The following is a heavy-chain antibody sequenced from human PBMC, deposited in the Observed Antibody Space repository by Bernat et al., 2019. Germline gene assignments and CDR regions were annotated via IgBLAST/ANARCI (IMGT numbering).Heavy chain of an antibody. J-gene: IGHJ4*02. D-gene: IGHD1-7*01. CDR3: ARGELRSSELDY. CDR2: INAGNGNT. V-gene: IGHV1-3*01. Sequence: QVQLVQSGAEVKKPGASVKVSCKASGYTFTSYAMHWVRQAPGQRLEWMGWINAGNGNTKYSQKFQGRVTITRDTSASTAYMELSSLRSEDTALYYCARGELRSSELDYWGQGTLVTVSS. CDR1: GYTFTSYA.